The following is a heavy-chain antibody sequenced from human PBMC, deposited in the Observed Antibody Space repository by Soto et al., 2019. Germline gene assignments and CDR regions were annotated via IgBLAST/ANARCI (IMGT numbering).Heavy chain of an antibody. CDR1: GFTFSSYS. D-gene: IGHD4-17*01. CDR2: IHKSGDTT. Sequence: PGGSLRLSCAASGFTFSSYSMNWVRQAPGKGLEWVSYIHKSGDTTYYADSVKGRFTISRDNVKNSLYLQMSSLRVEDTAVYYCVRDPYALDYWGQGVLVTVSS. CDR3: VRDPYALDY. V-gene: IGHV3-48*01. J-gene: IGHJ4*02.